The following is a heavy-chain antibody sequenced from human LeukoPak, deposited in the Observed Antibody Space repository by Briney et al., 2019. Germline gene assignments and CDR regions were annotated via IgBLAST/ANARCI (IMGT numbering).Heavy chain of an antibody. D-gene: IGHD3-16*01. CDR2: ISGGGGST. J-gene: IGHJ5*02. CDR3: AKDVNGGS. CDR1: GSPFSTYA. Sequence: GGPLSLSCAAPGSPFSTYAWTWFGKPPGRGLEWVSAISGGGGSTYYADSVKGRFTISRDNSKNTLYLQMNSLRAEDTAVYYCAKDVNGGSWGQGTLVTVSS. V-gene: IGHV3-23*01.